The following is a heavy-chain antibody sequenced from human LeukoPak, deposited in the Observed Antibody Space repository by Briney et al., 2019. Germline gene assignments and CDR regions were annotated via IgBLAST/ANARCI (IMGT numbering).Heavy chain of an antibody. V-gene: IGHV4-34*01. D-gene: IGHD4-23*01. CDR1: GFTFSSYA. J-gene: IGHJ6*03. Sequence: GSLRLSCAASGFTFSSYAMSWVRQPPGKGLEWIGEINHSGSTNYNPSLKSRVTISVDTSKNQFSLKLSSVTAADTAVYYCARPTGLRRWYYMDVWGKGTTVTVSS. CDR2: INHSGST. CDR3: ARPTGLRRWYYMDV.